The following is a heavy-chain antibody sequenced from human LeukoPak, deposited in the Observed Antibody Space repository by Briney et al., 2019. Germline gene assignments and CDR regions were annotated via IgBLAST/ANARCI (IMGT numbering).Heavy chain of an antibody. CDR1: GFTFSTYA. Sequence: GGSLRLSCAASGFTFSTYAMNWVRQAPGKRPEWVSYINPSGTIFYADSVKGRFTISRDNAKNSLYLQMDGLRAEDTAVYYCARQGVTYDDWGQGTLVTVSS. D-gene: IGHD4-23*01. J-gene: IGHJ4*02. CDR2: INPSGTI. CDR3: ARQGVTYDD. V-gene: IGHV3-48*01.